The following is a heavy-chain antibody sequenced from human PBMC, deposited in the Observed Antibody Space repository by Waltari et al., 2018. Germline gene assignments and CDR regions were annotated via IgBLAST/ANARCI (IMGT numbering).Heavy chain of an antibody. Sequence: QVQLQESGPGLVKPSETLSLTCTVSGYSISSGYYWGWIRQPPGKGLEWIGSIYHSGSTNYNPSLKSRVTISVDTSKNQFSLKLSSVTTADTAVYYCARRGSFRGVWQYNWFDPWGQGTLVTVSS. CDR3: ARRGSFRGVWQYNWFDP. V-gene: IGHV4-38-2*02. J-gene: IGHJ5*02. D-gene: IGHD3-10*01. CDR2: IYHSGST. CDR1: GYSISSGYY.